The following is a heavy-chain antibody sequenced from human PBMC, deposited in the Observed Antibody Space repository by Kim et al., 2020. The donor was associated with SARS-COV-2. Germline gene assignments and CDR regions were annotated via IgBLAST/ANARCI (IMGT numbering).Heavy chain of an antibody. CDR2: ISWNSGSI. D-gene: IGHD6-25*01. J-gene: IGHJ4*02. CDR3: ANDVWAAFSYFDY. V-gene: IGHV3-9*01. Sequence: GGSLRLSCAASGFTFDDYAMHWVRQAPGKGLEWVSGISWNSGSIGYADSVKGRFTISRDNAKNSLYLQMNSLRAEDTALYYCANDVWAAFSYFDYWGQGT. CDR1: GFTFDDYA.